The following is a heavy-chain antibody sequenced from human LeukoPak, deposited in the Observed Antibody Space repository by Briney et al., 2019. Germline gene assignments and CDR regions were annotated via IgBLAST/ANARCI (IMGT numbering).Heavy chain of an antibody. CDR1: GGSISSSSYY. D-gene: IGHD2-21*01. V-gene: IGHV4-39*07. Sequence: PSETLSLTCSVSGGSISSSSYYWGWIRQPPGKGLEWIGSIYYSGSTYYNPSLKSRVTISVDTSKNQFSLKVRSVTAADTAVYYCAKGEGDYWGQGTLVTVSS. CDR2: IYYSGST. CDR3: AKGEGDY. J-gene: IGHJ4*02.